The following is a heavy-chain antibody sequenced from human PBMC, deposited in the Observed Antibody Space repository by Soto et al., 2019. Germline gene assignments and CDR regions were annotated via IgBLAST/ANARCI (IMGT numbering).Heavy chain of an antibody. Sequence: QVQLQESGPGLVKPSQTLSLTCTVSGGSISTGGYYWTWIRQHPGKGLEWIGYIYYSGSTYYNPSLKSRVTISVDTSKNQFSLKLSSVTAADTSVYYCARGMSVTIFDNWGQGTLVTVSS. J-gene: IGHJ4*02. CDR1: GGSISTGGYY. V-gene: IGHV4-31*03. CDR2: IYYSGST. CDR3: ARGMSVTIFDN. D-gene: IGHD4-17*01.